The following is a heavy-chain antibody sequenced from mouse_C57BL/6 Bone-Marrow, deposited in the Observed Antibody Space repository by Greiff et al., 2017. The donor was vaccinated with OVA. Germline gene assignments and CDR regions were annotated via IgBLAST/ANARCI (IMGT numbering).Heavy chain of an antibody. Sequence: EVQLQQSGPELVKPGASVKMSCKASGYTFTDYNMHWVKQSPGKSLEWIGYINPNNGGTSYNQKFKGKATLTVNKSSSTAYMELRSLTSEDSAVYYCARPSTVVAEENYFDYWGQGTTLTVSS. D-gene: IGHD1-1*01. CDR3: ARPSTVVAEENYFDY. CDR1: GYTFTDYN. V-gene: IGHV1-22*01. CDR2: INPNNGGT. J-gene: IGHJ2*01.